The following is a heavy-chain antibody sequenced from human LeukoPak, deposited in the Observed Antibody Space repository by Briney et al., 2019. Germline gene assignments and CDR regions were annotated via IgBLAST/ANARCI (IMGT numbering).Heavy chain of an antibody. Sequence: GGSLRLSCAASGFTFSSYAMSWVRQAPGKGLEWVSAISGSGGSTYYADSVKGRFTISRDNSKNTLYLQMNSLRAEDTALYYCAKDNWVGSSSWYDSDYRGQGTLVTVSS. J-gene: IGHJ4*02. CDR3: AKDNWVGSSSWYDSDY. V-gene: IGHV3-23*01. CDR2: ISGSGGST. D-gene: IGHD6-13*01. CDR1: GFTFSSYA.